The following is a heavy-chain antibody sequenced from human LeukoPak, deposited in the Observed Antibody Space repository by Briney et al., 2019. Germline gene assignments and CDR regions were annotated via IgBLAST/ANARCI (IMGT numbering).Heavy chain of an antibody. V-gene: IGHV3-30*02. CDR2: IRYDGSNK. Sequence: PGGSLRLSCAASGFTFSSYGMHWVRQAPGKGLEWVAFIRYDGSNKYYADSVKGRFTISRDNSKNTLYLQMNSLRAEDTAVYYCANPGYSTTDPWGQGTLVTVSS. D-gene: IGHD2-15*01. CDR1: GFTFSSYG. J-gene: IGHJ5*02. CDR3: ANPGYSTTDP.